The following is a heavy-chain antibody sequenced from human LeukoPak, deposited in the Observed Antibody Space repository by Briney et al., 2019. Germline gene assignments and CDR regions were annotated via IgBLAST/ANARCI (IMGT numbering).Heavy chain of an antibody. D-gene: IGHD6-13*01. V-gene: IGHV3-53*01. Sequence: PGGSLRLSCAASGFTFSSYGMHWVRQAPGKGLEWVSVIYSGGNTYYADSVKGRFTISRDNSKNTLSLQMNSLRAEDTAVYYCTRGSSTDYWGQGTLVTVSS. CDR1: GFTFSSYG. CDR3: TRGSSTDY. CDR2: IYSGGNT. J-gene: IGHJ4*02.